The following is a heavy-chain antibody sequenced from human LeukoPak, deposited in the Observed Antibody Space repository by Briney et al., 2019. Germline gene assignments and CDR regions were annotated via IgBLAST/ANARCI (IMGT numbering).Heavy chain of an antibody. Sequence: PGGSLRLSCAASGFTFSSYGMHWVRQAPGKGLEWVAVISYDGSNKYYADFVKGRFTISRDNSKNTLYLQMNSLRAEDTAVYYCARGTVAPDYWGQGTLVTVSS. J-gene: IGHJ4*02. V-gene: IGHV3-30*03. CDR3: ARGTVAPDY. D-gene: IGHD6-19*01. CDR2: ISYDGSNK. CDR1: GFTFSSYG.